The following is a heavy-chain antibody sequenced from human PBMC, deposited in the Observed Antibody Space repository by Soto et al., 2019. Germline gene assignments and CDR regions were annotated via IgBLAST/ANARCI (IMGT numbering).Heavy chain of an antibody. Sequence: KASETLSLTCAVYGGSFIGYYWSWIRQPPGKGLEWIGEINHSGSTNYNPSLKSRVTISVDTSKNQFSLKLSSVTAADTAVYYCARGGGEDIVATTRPQYYFDYWGQGTLVTVSS. CDR3: ARGGGEDIVATTRPQYYFDY. V-gene: IGHV4-34*01. CDR2: INHSGST. J-gene: IGHJ4*02. D-gene: IGHD5-12*01. CDR1: GGSFIGYY.